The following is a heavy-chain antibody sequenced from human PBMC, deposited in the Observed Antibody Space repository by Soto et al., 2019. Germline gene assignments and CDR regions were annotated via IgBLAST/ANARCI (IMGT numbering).Heavy chain of an antibody. J-gene: IGHJ4*02. D-gene: IGHD1-20*01. CDR2: VFYTGFT. CDR3: ATSQKGYNWNYFDN. V-gene: IGHV4-39*01. Sequence: PXETLSLTCAVSGASISGSYYYWAWLRQSPGKGPEWIGSVFYTGFTSYNPSLESRVSVSVDTSKSQFSLKLSAVTAADTAVYYCATSQKGYNWNYFDNWGQGALVTVSS. CDR1: GASISGSYYY.